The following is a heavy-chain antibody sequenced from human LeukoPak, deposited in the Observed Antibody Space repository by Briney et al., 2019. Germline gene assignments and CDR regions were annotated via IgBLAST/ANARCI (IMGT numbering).Heavy chain of an antibody. CDR3: AREGVTMIVVVITDAFDI. D-gene: IGHD3-22*01. J-gene: IGHJ3*02. CDR1: GGTFSSYA. Sequence: ASVKVSCTASGGTFSSYAISWVRQAPGQGLEWMGRIIPIFGIANYAQKFQGRVTITADKSTSTAYMELSSLGSEDTAVYYCAREGVTMIVVVITDAFDIWGQGTMVTVSS. CDR2: IIPIFGIA. V-gene: IGHV1-69*04.